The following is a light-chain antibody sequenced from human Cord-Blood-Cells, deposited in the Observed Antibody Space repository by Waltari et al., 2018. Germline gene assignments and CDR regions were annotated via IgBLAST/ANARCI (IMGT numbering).Light chain of an antibody. V-gene: IGLV6-57*03. CDR1: SGSIASNY. CDR2: EDN. CDR3: QSYDSSNSWV. J-gene: IGLJ3*02. Sequence: NFMLTQPHSVSESPGKTVTISCTRSSGSIASNYVQWYQQRTGSAPTTVIYEDNQRPSGVPDRFSGSIDRSSNSASLTISGLKTEDEADYYCQSYDSSNSWVFGGGTKLTVL.